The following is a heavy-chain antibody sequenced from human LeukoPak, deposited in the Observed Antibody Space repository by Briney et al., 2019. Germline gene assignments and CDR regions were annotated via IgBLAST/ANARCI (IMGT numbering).Heavy chain of an antibody. Sequence: GASVNVSCKVSGYTLTELSMHWVRQAPGKGLEWMGGSDPEDGETIYAQKFQGRVTMTEDTSTDTAYMELSGLRSEDTAVYYCATGGNSLAPGFDYWGQGTLVTVSS. J-gene: IGHJ4*02. CDR3: ATGGNSLAPGFDY. V-gene: IGHV1-24*01. CDR2: SDPEDGET. D-gene: IGHD1/OR15-1a*01. CDR1: GYTLTELS.